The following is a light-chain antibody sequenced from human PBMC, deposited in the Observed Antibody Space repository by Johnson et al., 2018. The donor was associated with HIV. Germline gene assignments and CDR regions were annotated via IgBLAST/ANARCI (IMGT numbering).Light chain of an antibody. CDR2: END. Sequence: QSVLTQPPSVSAAPGQRVTISCSGRGSNIGSHYVSWYQQLPGTAPKLLIFENDKRPSGIPDRFSGSKSGTSATLGITGLQAGDEAAYYCGTWDNSLSIGYVFGTGTKVAVL. J-gene: IGLJ1*01. CDR1: GSNIGSHY. V-gene: IGLV1-51*02. CDR3: GTWDNSLSIGYV.